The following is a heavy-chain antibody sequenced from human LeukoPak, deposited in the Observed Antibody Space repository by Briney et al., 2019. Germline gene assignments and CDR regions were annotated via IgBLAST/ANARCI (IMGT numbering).Heavy chain of an antibody. Sequence: SSETLSLTCAVYGGSFSGYYWSWIRQPPGKGLEWIGEINHSGSTNYNPSLKSRVTISVDTSKNHFSLKLSSVTAADTAVYYCARGTSDDYYSEDNYFDYWGQGTLVTVSS. V-gene: IGHV4-34*01. J-gene: IGHJ4*02. CDR1: GGSFSGYY. CDR2: INHSGST. CDR3: ARGTSDDYYSEDNYFDY. D-gene: IGHD3-22*01.